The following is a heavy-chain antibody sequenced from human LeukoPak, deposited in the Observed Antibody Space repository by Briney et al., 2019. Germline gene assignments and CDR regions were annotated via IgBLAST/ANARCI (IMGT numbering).Heavy chain of an antibody. CDR3: ARDASDYLTTVTTLRHDAFDI. CDR2: IWYDGSKK. CDR1: GFTFSSYG. V-gene: IGHV3-33*08. D-gene: IGHD4-17*01. Sequence: GGSLRLSCAASGFTFSSYGIHWVRQAPGRGLEWVAVIWYDGSKKYYADSVKGRFTISRDNSKNTLYLQMNSLRVEDTAVYYCARDASDYLTTVTTLRHDAFDIWGQGTMVTVSS. J-gene: IGHJ3*02.